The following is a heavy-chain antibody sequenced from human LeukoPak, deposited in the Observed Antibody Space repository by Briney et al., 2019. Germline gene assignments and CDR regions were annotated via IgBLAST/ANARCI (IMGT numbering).Heavy chain of an antibody. CDR1: GFTFNTYG. V-gene: IGHV3-30*02. J-gene: IGHJ5*02. Sequence: PGGSLRLSCVASGFTFNTYGMHWVRQAPGKGLEWVAFIRYDGSNKYFADSVKGRFTISRDNSKNTLYLQMTSLTAEDTAVYYCAKDTTVGPTWGQGTLVTVSS. D-gene: IGHD1-1*01. CDR3: AKDTTVGPT. CDR2: IRYDGSNK.